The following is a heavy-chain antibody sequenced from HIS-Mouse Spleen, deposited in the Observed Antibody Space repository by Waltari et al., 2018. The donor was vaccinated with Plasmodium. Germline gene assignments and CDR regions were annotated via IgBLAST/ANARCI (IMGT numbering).Heavy chain of an antibody. V-gene: IGHV4-34*01. Sequence: QVQLQQWGAGLLKPSETLSLTCAVYGGSFSGYYWSWIRQPPGKGLEWIGEINHSGSTNYNPSLKSRVTISVDTSKNQFSLKLSSVTAVDTAVYYCARVTSSGVYWYFDLWGRGTLVTVSS. D-gene: IGHD3-3*01. CDR2: INHSGST. J-gene: IGHJ2*01. CDR1: GGSFSGYY. CDR3: ARVTSSGVYWYFDL.